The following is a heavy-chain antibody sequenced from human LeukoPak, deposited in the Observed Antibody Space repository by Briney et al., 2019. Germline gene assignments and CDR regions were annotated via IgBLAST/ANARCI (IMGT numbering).Heavy chain of an antibody. Sequence: GSLRLSCAASGFTFSTYPMHWVRQAPGKGLEWVASKSYDGSDKVFPDSVKGRFAISRDNSNNTLYLQMNSLRPEDTAVYFCARDRVAVYCSGGNCQSRYYYYDMDVWGQGTTVTVSS. J-gene: IGHJ6*02. CDR1: GFTFSTYP. V-gene: IGHV3-30*09. D-gene: IGHD2-15*01. CDR3: ARDRVAVYCSGGNCQSRYYYYDMDV. CDR2: KSYDGSDK.